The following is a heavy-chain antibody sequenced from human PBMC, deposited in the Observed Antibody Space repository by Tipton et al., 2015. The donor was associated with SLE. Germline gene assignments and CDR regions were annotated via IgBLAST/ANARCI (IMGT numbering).Heavy chain of an antibody. Sequence: SLRLSCAASGFTFSSYAMHWVRQAPGKGLEWVAVISYDGSNKYYADSVKGRFTISRDNAKNSLYLQMNSLRAEDTAVYYCARSEQQLGPLFDYWGQGTLVTVSS. V-gene: IGHV3-30-3*01. CDR3: ARSEQQLGPLFDY. J-gene: IGHJ4*02. CDR1: GFTFSSYA. D-gene: IGHD6-13*01. CDR2: ISYDGSNK.